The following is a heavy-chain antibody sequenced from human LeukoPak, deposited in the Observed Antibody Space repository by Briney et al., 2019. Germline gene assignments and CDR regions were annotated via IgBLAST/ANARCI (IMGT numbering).Heavy chain of an antibody. J-gene: IGHJ3*02. V-gene: IGHV4-4*08. CDR1: GGSITGYH. CDR2: IYSNEAT. Sequence: SQTLSLTCTVSGGSITGYHWSWIRQLPGKGLEWIGYIYSNEATQYKPSLKSRVTISADTSKNQFSLKLTSVSAADTAIYYCARRNDFDIWGQGTMVTVSS. CDR3: ARRNDFDI.